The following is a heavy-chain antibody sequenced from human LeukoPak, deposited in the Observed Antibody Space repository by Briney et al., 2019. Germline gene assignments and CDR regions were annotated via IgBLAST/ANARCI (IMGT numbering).Heavy chain of an antibody. Sequence: PGGSVRLSCTASGFTFSSYAMSWVRQAPGKGLEWVSAISRSGGSTYYADSVKGRFTISRDNSKNTLYLQMNSLRAEDTAVYYCAKDLEDIVVVPAARGFDYWGQGTLVTVSS. D-gene: IGHD2-2*01. CDR3: AKDLEDIVVVPAARGFDY. V-gene: IGHV3-23*01. J-gene: IGHJ4*02. CDR1: GFTFSSYA. CDR2: ISRSGGST.